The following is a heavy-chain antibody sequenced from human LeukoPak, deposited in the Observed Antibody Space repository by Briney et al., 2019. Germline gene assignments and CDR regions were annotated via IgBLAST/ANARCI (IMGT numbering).Heavy chain of an antibody. J-gene: IGHJ5*02. CDR2: ISGSGTI. D-gene: IGHD4-17*01. Sequence: SETLSLTCTVSGGSINSYWSWIRQPAGKGLEWIGRISGSGTIAYNPALQSRLSISIDTSKNQFSLKLMSVTAADTAVYYCARDSGTTGEVKFDPWGQGTLVTVSS. V-gene: IGHV4-4*07. CDR1: GGSINSY. CDR3: ARDSGTTGEVKFDP.